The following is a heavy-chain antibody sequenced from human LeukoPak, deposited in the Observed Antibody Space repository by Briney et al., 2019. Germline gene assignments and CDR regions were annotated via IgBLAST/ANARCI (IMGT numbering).Heavy chain of an antibody. CDR2: ISGSGGST. V-gene: IGHV3-23*01. CDR1: GFTFSSYA. Sequence: GGSLRLSCAASGFTFSSYAMSWVRQAPGKGLEWVSAISGSGGSTYYADSVKGRFTISRDNSKNTLYLQMNSLRAEDTALYYCARTVGYGAYSWFDPWGQGTLVTVSS. D-gene: IGHD4-17*01. J-gene: IGHJ5*02. CDR3: ARTVGYGAYSWFDP.